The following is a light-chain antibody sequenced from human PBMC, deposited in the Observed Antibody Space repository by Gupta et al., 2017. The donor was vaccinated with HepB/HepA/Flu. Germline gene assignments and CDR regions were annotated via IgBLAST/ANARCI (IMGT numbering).Light chain of an antibody. Sequence: DIQMTQSPSTLSASVGDRVTITCRASESISSWLAWYQQKPGKAPKLLIYKASSLESRVPSRFSGSGSGTEFTLTISSLQTDDSATYYCQQYNSYACSFGQGTKLEIK. V-gene: IGKV1-5*03. J-gene: IGKJ2*04. CDR1: ESISSW. CDR2: KAS. CDR3: QQYNSYACS.